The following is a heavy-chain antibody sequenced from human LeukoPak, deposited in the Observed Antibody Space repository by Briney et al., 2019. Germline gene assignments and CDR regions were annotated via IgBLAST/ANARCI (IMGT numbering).Heavy chain of an antibody. CDR2: INPNSGGT. CDR1: GYTFTGYY. V-gene: IGHV1-2*02. J-gene: IGHJ4*02. CDR3: ARVALRFLETFDY. D-gene: IGHD3-3*01. Sequence: GASVKVSCKASGYTFTGYYMHWVRQAPGQGLEWMGWINPNSGGTNYAQKFQGRVTMTRDTSISTAYMELSRLGSDDTAVYYCARVALRFLETFDYWGQGTLVTVSS.